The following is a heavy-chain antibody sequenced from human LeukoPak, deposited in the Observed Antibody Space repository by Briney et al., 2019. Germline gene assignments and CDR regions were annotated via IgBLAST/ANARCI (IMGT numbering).Heavy chain of an antibody. CDR3: ARGGADYDPWDYYGMDV. D-gene: IGHD3-16*01. J-gene: IGHJ6*02. CDR2: IYTSGSA. CDR1: GGSISRYY. Sequence: SETLSLTCTVSGGSISRYYWSCLRQPAGKGREWIGRIYTSGSAKYNTSLKSRVTMSVDTSKNQFSLKLSSVTAADTAVYYCARGGADYDPWDYYGMDVWGQGTTVTVSS. V-gene: IGHV4-4*07.